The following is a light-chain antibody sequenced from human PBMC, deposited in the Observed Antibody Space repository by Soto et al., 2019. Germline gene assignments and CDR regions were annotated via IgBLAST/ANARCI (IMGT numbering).Light chain of an antibody. J-gene: IGKJ1*01. V-gene: IGKV3-20*01. CDR1: QSVDSSF. CDR2: GAS. CDR3: QQYGTVPWT. Sequence: EIVLTQSPGTLSLSPGERATLSCRASQSVDSSFLGWYQQKPGQSPRLLIYGASSRASGIPVRFSGSGSGTDFTLSINGLDPEDFAVYYCQQYGTVPWTFGQGTKVEIK.